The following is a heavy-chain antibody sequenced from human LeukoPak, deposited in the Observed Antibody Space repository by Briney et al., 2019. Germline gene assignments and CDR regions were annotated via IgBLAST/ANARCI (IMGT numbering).Heavy chain of an antibody. Sequence: GRSLRLSCAASGFTFSSYGMHWVRQAPGKGLEWVAVIWYDGSNKYYADSVKGRFTISRDNSKNTLYLQMNSLRAEDTAVYYCARDNIKRITMIVGVDYWGPESLVTVSS. J-gene: IGHJ4*02. CDR2: IWYDGSNK. CDR1: GFTFSSYG. V-gene: IGHV3-33*01. CDR3: ARDNIKRITMIVGVDY. D-gene: IGHD3-22*01.